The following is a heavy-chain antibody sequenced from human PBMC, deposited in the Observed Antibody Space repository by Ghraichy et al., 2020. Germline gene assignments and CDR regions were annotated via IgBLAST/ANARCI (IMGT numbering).Heavy chain of an antibody. V-gene: IGHV4-39*01. D-gene: IGHD3-22*01. Sequence: LSLTCTVSGGAIYNSGHYWGWIRQSPGKGLEWIGSLFYSGNTYSNPSLKSRVTMSADTSKNQLSLVLSSVTAADTAVYYCAGSITMIRYFDLWGRGTLVTVSS. CDR1: GGAIYNSGHY. CDR2: LFYSGNT. J-gene: IGHJ2*01. CDR3: AGSITMIRYFDL.